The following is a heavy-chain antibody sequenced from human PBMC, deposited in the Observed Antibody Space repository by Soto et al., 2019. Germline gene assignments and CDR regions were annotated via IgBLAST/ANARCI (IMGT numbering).Heavy chain of an antibody. V-gene: IGHV4-28*01. CDR3: ARREIQGPIDY. CDR2: IYYSGTT. D-gene: IGHD1-26*01. J-gene: IGHJ4*02. CDR1: GYSISSSNW. Sequence: QVQLQESGPGLVKPSDTLSLTCAVSGYSISSSNWWGWIRQPPGKGLEWIGYIYYSGTTYYNPSLKSRVTMSVDTTKNQFALKLTSVTAVDTAVYYCARREIQGPIDYWGQGTLVTVSS.